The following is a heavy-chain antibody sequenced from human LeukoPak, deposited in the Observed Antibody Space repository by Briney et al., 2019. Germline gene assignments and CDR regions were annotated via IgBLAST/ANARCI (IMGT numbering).Heavy chain of an antibody. CDR2: IIPIFGTA. CDR3: ARDAPDPWYYYYYMDV. Sequence: SVKVSCKASGGTFSSSAISWVRQAPGQGLEWMGGIIPIFGTANYAQKFQGRVTITADESTSTAYMELSSLRSEDTAVYYCARDAPDPWYYYYYMDVWGKGTTVTVSS. V-gene: IGHV1-69*13. J-gene: IGHJ6*03. CDR1: GGTFSSSA.